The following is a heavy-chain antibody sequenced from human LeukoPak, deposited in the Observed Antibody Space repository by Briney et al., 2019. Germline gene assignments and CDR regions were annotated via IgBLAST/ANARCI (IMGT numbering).Heavy chain of an antibody. CDR2: ISSSSDYT. J-gene: IGHJ4*02. V-gene: IGHV3-11*05. CDR1: GFTFSDYY. CDR3: ARVKVGTTNRFDY. D-gene: IGHD1-26*01. Sequence: GGSLRLSCAASGFTFSDYYMTWIRQAPGMGLECVSYISSSSDYTNYPDSVKGRFTISRDNAKNSLYLQMNSLRAEDTAVYYCARVKVGTTNRFDYWGQGTLVTVSS.